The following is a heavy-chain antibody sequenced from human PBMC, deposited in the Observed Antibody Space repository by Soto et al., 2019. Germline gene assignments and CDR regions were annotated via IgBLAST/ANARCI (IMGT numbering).Heavy chain of an antibody. Sequence: XGSLRLACSVSGFTFSSYAMHWARQAPGKGLEYIASISSEGATTYYADSVKGRFIISRDNSKNTLYLQMSSLRAEDTAVYYCVKDRYVDYWGQGILVTVSS. CDR3: VKDRYVDY. CDR2: ISSEGATT. CDR1: GFTFSSYA. J-gene: IGHJ4*02. V-gene: IGHV3-64D*06.